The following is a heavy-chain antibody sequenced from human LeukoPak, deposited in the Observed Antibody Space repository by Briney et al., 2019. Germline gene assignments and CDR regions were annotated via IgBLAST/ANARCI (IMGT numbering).Heavy chain of an antibody. V-gene: IGHV1-2*04. J-gene: IGHJ5*02. CDR3: ARGGRGYQRDWFDR. Sequence: ASVKVSCKASGYTLTGYYIHWVRQAPGQGLEWMGWIDPDSGGTNYAQKFQDWVTLTRDTSISTAYMELSRLRSDDTAVYFCARGGRGYQRDWFDRWGQGTLVTVSS. CDR2: IDPDSGGT. D-gene: IGHD1-26*01. CDR1: GYTLTGYY.